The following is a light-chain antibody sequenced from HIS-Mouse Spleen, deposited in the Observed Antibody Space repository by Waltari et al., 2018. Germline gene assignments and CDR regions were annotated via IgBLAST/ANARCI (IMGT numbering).Light chain of an antibody. V-gene: IGKV3-11*01. J-gene: IGKJ2*01. CDR2: DAS. CDR3: QQRSNWPMYT. CDR1: QSVSSY. Sequence: EIVLTQSPATLSLSPGERATLSCRASQSVSSYLAWYQQKPGQAPRLLIYDASNRATGITARFSGSGSETDFTLTISSLEHEDFAVYYCQQRSNWPMYTFGQGTKLEIK.